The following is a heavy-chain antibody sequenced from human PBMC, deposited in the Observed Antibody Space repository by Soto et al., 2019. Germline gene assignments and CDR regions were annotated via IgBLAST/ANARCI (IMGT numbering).Heavy chain of an antibody. CDR2: INPSGGIT. CDR3: ARRSIFTWSDAFDI. Sequence: ASVKLSCKAAGYTFTSYYMHWVRQAPGQGLEWMGFINPSGGITTYAQKFQARVTMTSDTSTSTVYMELRTLKSEDTAVYYCARRSIFTWSDAFDIWGQGTMVTVSS. D-gene: IGHD3-3*01. CDR1: GYTFTSYY. J-gene: IGHJ3*02. V-gene: IGHV1-46*01.